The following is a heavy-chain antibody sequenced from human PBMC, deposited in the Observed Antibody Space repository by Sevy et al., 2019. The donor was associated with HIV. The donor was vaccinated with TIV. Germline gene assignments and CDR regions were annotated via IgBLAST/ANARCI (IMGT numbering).Heavy chain of an antibody. V-gene: IGHV3-7*01. J-gene: IGHJ4*02. CDR2: INKDGSVK. CDR1: GFNLNSYW. D-gene: IGHD6-13*01. CDR3: VRAIAAAGSL. Sequence: GGSLRLSCAASGFNLNSYWMSWVRQAPGKGLEWVANINKDGSVKYYVDSVKGRFTISSDNARNSLYLRMSSLRAEDTALYYCVRAIAAAGSLWGQGTLVTVSS.